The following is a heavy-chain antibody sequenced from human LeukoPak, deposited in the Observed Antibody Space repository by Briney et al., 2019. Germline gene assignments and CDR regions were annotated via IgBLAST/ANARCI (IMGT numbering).Heavy chain of an antibody. V-gene: IGHV1-18*04. D-gene: IGHD4-17*01. CDR3: ARVPYGDYYYYYGMDV. CDR1: GYTFTGYY. J-gene: IGHJ6*02. Sequence: ASVKVSCKASGYTFTGYYMHWVRQAPGQGLEWMGWINPNSGNTNYAQKLQGRVTMTTDTSTSTAYMELRSLRSDDTAVYYCARVPYGDYYYYYGMDVWGQGTTVTVSS. CDR2: INPNSGNT.